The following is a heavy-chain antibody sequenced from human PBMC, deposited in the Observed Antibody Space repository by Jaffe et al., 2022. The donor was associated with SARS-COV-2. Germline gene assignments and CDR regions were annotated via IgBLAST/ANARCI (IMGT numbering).Heavy chain of an antibody. CDR1: GFTFDEYA. CDR3: ARRPNFDWPRRAFDI. V-gene: IGHV3-9*01. J-gene: IGHJ3*02. D-gene: IGHD3-9*01. CDR2: ISWNSGSI. Sequence: EVQLVESGGGLVQPGRSLRLSCAASGFTFDEYAMHWVRQAPGKGLEWVSGISWNSGSIGYADSVKGRFTIARDNAKKSLYLQMNSLRPEDTALYYCARRPNFDWPRRAFDIWGQGTMVTVSS.